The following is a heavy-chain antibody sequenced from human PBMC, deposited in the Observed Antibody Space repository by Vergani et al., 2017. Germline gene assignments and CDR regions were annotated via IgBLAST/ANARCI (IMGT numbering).Heavy chain of an antibody. D-gene: IGHD4-17*01. Sequence: VQLLESGGGLVQPGGSLRLSCEASGFSFPGYAMSWVRQAPGKGLEWVAVISYDGSNKYYADSVKGRFTISRDNSKNTLYLQMNSLRAEDTAVYYCAGGASGDYVSSFDYWGQGTLVTVSS. CDR3: AGGASGDYVSSFDY. CDR2: ISYDGSNK. V-gene: IGHV3-30-3*01. CDR1: GFSFPGYA. J-gene: IGHJ4*02.